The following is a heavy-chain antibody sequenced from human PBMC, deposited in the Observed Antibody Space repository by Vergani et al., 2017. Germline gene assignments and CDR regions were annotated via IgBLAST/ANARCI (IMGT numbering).Heavy chain of an antibody. D-gene: IGHD3-16*01. J-gene: IGHJ4*02. CDR3: AKHFRGWGIDY. Sequence: QVQLVESGGGVVQRGGSLRLSCATSGFTLSNYDMQWIRQGPGKGLEFVAFIQFAGSNQYYADSVKGRFTLSRDFSKNTLYLQMHSLRTDDTATYYCAKHFRGWGIDYWGQGTQVIVSS. CDR2: IQFAGSNQ. CDR1: GFTLSNYD. V-gene: IGHV3-30*02.